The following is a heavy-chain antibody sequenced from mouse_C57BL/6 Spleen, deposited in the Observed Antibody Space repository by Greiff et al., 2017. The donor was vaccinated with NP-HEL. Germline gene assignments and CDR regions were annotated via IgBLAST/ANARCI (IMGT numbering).Heavy chain of an antibody. V-gene: IGHV1-82*01. CDR1: GYAFSSSW. CDR3: ERKSGSSPDWFAY. CDR2: INPGDGDT. Sequence: VQLQQSGPELVKPGASVKISCKASGYAFSSSWMNWVKQRPGKGLEWIGRINPGDGDTNYNGKFKGKATLTAAKSSCTAYIQLSSIALKDSAVDSYERKSGSSPDWFAYWGQGTLVTVSA. J-gene: IGHJ3*01. D-gene: IGHD1-1*01.